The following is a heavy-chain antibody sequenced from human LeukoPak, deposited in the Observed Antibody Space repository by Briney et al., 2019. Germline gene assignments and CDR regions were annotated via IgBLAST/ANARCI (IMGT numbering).Heavy chain of an antibody. CDR2: IRYDGSNK. D-gene: IGHD2-2*03. V-gene: IGHV3-30*02. CDR3: AKEMGIVVTWFDY. J-gene: IGHJ4*02. Sequence: GGSLRLSCAASGFTFSSYGMHWVRQAPGKGLEWVAFIRYDGSNKYYADSVKGRFTISRDNSKNTLYLQMNSLRAEDTAVYYCAKEMGIVVTWFDYWGQGTLVTVSS. CDR1: GFTFSSYG.